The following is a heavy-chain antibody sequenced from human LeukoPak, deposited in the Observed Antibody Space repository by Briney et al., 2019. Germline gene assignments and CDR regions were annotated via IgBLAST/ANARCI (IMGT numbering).Heavy chain of an antibody. Sequence: SETLSLTCAVSGYSISRGYYGGWIRRPPGKGLEWIGSIYHSGSTYYNPSLKSRVTISVDTSKTQFSLKLSSVTAADTAVYYCARGRDIVVVPDYWGQGTLVTVSS. CDR3: ARGRDIVVVPDY. CDR1: GYSISRGYY. D-gene: IGHD2-2*01. CDR2: IYHSGST. V-gene: IGHV4-38-2*01. J-gene: IGHJ4*02.